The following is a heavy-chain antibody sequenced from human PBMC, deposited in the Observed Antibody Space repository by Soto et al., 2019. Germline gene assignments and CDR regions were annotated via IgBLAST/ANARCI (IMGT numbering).Heavy chain of an antibody. CDR1: GYTFTSYA. CDR3: ASEYCSCCSCPHRDGMDV. V-gene: IGHV1-3*01. CDR2: INAGNGNT. D-gene: IGHD2-15*01. Sequence: ASVKVSCKASGYTFTSYAMHWVRQAPGQRLEWMGWINAGNGNTKYSQKFQGRVTITRDTSARTAYMELSSLRSEDTAVYYCASEYCSCCSCPHRDGMDVWGQGTTVTVSS. J-gene: IGHJ6*02.